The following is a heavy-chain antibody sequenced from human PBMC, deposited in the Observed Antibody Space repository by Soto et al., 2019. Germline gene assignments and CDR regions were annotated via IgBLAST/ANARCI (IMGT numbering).Heavy chain of an antibody. V-gene: IGHV3-72*01. CDR1: GFTFRDYY. CDR2: IRDRANSYTT. Sequence: EVQVVESGGGLVQPGGSLRLSCAASGFTFRDYYMDWVRQAPGKGLEWVGRIRDRANSYTTEYAASVKGRFTISRDDSKNSLYLQMNSLKTEDTAVYYCTRSGGYYDSSPDYWGQGTLVTVSS. J-gene: IGHJ4*02. CDR3: TRSGGYYDSSPDY. D-gene: IGHD3-22*01.